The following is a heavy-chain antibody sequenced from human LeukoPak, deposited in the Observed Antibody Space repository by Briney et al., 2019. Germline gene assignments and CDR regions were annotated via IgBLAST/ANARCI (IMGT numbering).Heavy chain of an antibody. D-gene: IGHD6-19*01. CDR1: GDSISSYY. CDR3: ASGTYSSGWLPWGYFQH. Sequence: SETLSLTCTVSGDSISSYYCSWIRQPPGKGLEWIGYIYYSGSTSYNPSLKSRVTISLDTSNNQFSLKLRSVTAADTAVYYCASGTYSSGWLPWGYFQHWGQGTLVTVSS. V-gene: IGHV4-59*01. CDR2: IYYSGST. J-gene: IGHJ1*01.